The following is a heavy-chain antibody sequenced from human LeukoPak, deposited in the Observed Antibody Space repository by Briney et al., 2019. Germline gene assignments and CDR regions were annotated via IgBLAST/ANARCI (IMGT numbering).Heavy chain of an antibody. CDR1: GFTFGKYW. J-gene: IGHJ4*02. V-gene: IGHV3-33*07. CDR2: IWYDGSNK. CDR3: ASEVAGTRDPFDY. Sequence: HPGGSLRLSCVASGFTFGKYWMSWVRQAPGKGLEWVAVIWYDGSNKYYADSVKGRFTISRDNSKNTLYLQMNSLRAEDTAVYYCASEVAGTRDPFDYWGQGTLVTVSS. D-gene: IGHD6-19*01.